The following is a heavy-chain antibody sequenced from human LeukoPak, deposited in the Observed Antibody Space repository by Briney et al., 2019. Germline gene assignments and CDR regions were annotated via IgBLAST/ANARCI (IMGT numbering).Heavy chain of an antibody. Sequence: PSETLSLTCTVSGYSISSGYYWGWIRQPPGKGLEWIGYIYYSGSTNYNPSLKSRVTISVDTSKNQFSLKLRSVTAADAAVYYCARDGFRSGSYSRPGGFDYWGQGTLVTVSS. CDR3: ARDGFRSGSYSRPGGFDY. CDR2: IYYSGST. J-gene: IGHJ4*02. D-gene: IGHD1-26*01. V-gene: IGHV4-38-2*02. CDR1: GYSISSGYY.